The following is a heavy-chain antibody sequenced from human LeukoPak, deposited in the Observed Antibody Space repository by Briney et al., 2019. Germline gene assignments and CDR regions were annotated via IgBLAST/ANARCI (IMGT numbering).Heavy chain of an antibody. V-gene: IGHV4-59*01. CDR1: GGSISSYY. J-gene: IGHJ4*02. Sequence: SETLSLTCTVSGGSISSYYWSWIRQPPGKGLEWIGYIYYSGSTNYNPSLKSRVTISVDTSKNQFSLKLSSVTAADTAVYYCARGGPIWQNVWDYWGQGTLVTVSS. D-gene: IGHD2-21*01. CDR3: ARGGPIWQNVWDY. CDR2: IYYSGST.